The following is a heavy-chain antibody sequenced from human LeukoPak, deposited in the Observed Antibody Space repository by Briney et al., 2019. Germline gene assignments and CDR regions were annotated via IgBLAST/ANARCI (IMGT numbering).Heavy chain of an antibody. Sequence: ETLSLTCAVYGRSFSGYYWSWVRQPPGKGLEWVSEINHSGSTNYNPSPKRRVTILVDTSKNQFSLKLSSVTAADTAVYYCATAHSPRPRYFDWSDAFDIWGQGTMVTVSS. D-gene: IGHD3-9*01. J-gene: IGHJ3*02. CDR3: ATAHSPRPRYFDWSDAFDI. CDR1: GRSFSGYY. V-gene: IGHV4-34*01. CDR2: INHSGST.